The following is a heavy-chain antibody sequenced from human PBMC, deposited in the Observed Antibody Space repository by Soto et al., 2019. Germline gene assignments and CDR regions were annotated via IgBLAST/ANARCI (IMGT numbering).Heavy chain of an antibody. Sequence: ASVKVSCKASGYTFTSYDINWVRQATGQGLEWMGWMNPNSGNTGYAQKFQGRVTMTRNTSISTAYMELGSLRSEDTAVYYCARGRGEGGYCSSTSCYPDGWFDPWGQGTLVTVSS. J-gene: IGHJ5*02. CDR2: MNPNSGNT. CDR3: ARGRGEGGYCSSTSCYPDGWFDP. V-gene: IGHV1-8*01. CDR1: GYTFTSYD. D-gene: IGHD2-2*01.